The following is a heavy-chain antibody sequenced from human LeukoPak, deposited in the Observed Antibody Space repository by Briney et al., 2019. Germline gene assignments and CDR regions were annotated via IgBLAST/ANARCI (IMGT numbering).Heavy chain of an antibody. CDR3: ARPHCSSTSCYYHYGMDV. Sequence: EASVKVSCKASGYAFTSYGISWVRQAPGQGLEWMGWISAYNGNTNYAQKLQGRVTMTTDTPTSTAYMELRSLRSDDTAVYYCARPHCSSTSCYYHYGMDVWGQGTTVTVSS. D-gene: IGHD2-2*01. J-gene: IGHJ6*02. CDR1: GYAFTSYG. CDR2: ISAYNGNT. V-gene: IGHV1-18*01.